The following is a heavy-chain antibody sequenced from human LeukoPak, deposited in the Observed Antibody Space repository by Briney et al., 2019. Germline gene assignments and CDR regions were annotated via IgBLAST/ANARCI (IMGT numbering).Heavy chain of an antibody. D-gene: IGHD5-24*01. CDR2: ISGSGDSP. CDR3: AKHGTYYYYMDV. Sequence: GGSLRLPCAASGFTFSKFAMSWVRQAPGKRLEWVSTISGSGDSPNYADSVKGRFTISRHNSKNMLYLQMKSLGAEDTAVYYCAKHGTYYYYMDVWGKGTTVAVSS. J-gene: IGHJ6*03. V-gene: IGHV3-23*01. CDR1: GFTFSKFA.